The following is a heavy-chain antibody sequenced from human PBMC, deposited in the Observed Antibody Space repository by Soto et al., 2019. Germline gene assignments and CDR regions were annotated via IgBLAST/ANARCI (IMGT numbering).Heavy chain of an antibody. Sequence: QVQLVQSGAEVKKPGASVKVSCKASGYTFTSYGISWVRQAPGQGLEWMGWISAYNGNTNYAQKLQGRVTMTTDTSKXTAYMELRSLRSDDTAVYYCARDRALWFGELLQDYWGQGTLVTVSS. V-gene: IGHV1-18*01. CDR2: ISAYNGNT. CDR3: ARDRALWFGELLQDY. CDR1: GYTFTSYG. D-gene: IGHD3-10*01. J-gene: IGHJ4*02.